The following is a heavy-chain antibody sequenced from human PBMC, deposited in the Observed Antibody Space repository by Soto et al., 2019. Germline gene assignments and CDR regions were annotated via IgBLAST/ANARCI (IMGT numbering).Heavy chain of an antibody. Sequence: ASVKVSCKASGYTFTSYDINWVRQATGQGLEWMGWMNPNSGNTGYARKFQGRVTMTRNTSISTAYMELSSLRSEDTAVYYCARKAAVAGTDYWGQGTLVTVSS. CDR1: GYTFTSYD. CDR2: MNPNSGNT. J-gene: IGHJ4*02. V-gene: IGHV1-8*01. CDR3: ARKAAVAGTDY. D-gene: IGHD6-19*01.